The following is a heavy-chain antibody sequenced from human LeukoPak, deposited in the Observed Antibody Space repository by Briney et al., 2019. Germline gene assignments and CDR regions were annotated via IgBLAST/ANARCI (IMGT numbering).Heavy chain of an antibody. CDR1: GGTFSSYA. Sequence: GASVKVSCKASGGTFSSYAISWVRQAPGQGLEWMGGIIPIFGTANYAQKFQGRVTITADKSTSTAYMELSSLRSEDTAVYYCARDLGGDILTGYYSFDYWGQGTLVTVSS. CDR3: ARDLGGDILTGYYSFDY. D-gene: IGHD3-9*01. CDR2: IIPIFGTA. J-gene: IGHJ4*02. V-gene: IGHV1-69*06.